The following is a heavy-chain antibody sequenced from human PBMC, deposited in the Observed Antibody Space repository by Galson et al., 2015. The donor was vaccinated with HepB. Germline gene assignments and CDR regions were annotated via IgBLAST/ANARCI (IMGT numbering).Heavy chain of an antibody. CDR2: ISKGGDII. CDR3: ARVSLRAFDI. V-gene: IGHV3-48*01. Sequence: SLRLSCAASGFTFSRYAMNWVRLAPGKGLEWVSYISKGGDIIFYADSVKGRFTISGDTTQNSVSLLMNNLRADDTAVYYCARVSLRAFDIWGQGTLVTVSS. CDR1: GFTFSRYA. D-gene: IGHD3-10*01. J-gene: IGHJ3*02.